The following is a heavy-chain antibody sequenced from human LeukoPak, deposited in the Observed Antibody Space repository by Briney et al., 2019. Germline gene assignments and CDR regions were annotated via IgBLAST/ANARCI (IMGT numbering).Heavy chain of an antibody. CDR3: ARGPDYYYYMDV. CDR1: GYTFTSYG. J-gene: IGHJ6*03. Sequence: ASVKVSSKAPGYTFTSYGISWVRQAPGQGLEWMGWISAYNGNTNYAQKLQGRVTMTTDTSTSTAYMELRSLRSDDTAVYYCARGPDYYYYMDVWGKGTTVTVSS. CDR2: ISAYNGNT. V-gene: IGHV1-18*01.